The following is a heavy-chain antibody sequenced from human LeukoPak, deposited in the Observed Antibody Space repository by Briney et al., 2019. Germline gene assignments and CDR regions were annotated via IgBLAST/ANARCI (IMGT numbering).Heavy chain of an antibody. CDR1: GYTFTSYA. D-gene: IGHD4-11*01. CDR3: ARDPMPDYSNWYFDY. Sequence: ASVKVSCKASGYTFTSYAMHWVRQAPGQRLEWMGWINAGNGNTKYSQEFQGRVTITRDTSASTAYMELSSLRSEDVAVYYCARDPMPDYSNWYFDYWGQGTLVTVSS. J-gene: IGHJ4*02. CDR2: INAGNGNT. V-gene: IGHV1-3*03.